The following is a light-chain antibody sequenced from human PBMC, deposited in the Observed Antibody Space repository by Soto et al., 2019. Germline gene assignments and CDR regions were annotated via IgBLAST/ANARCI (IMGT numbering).Light chain of an antibody. V-gene: IGKV3-11*01. CDR2: DAT. Sequence: VVLTQSPPTLSLSPGESATLSCRASQSVGSNLAWYHQKRGQAPRLLIYDATERATGIPARFTGSRSGSDFTLSISSLEPDDFAVYYGQQRSDRLSFGGGTELAI. J-gene: IGKJ4*01. CDR3: QQRSDRLS. CDR1: QSVGSN.